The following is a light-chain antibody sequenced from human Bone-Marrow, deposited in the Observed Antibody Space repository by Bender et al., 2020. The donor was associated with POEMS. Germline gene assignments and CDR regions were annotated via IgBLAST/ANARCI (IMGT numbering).Light chain of an antibody. V-gene: IGLV1-44*01. CDR2: GND. Sequence: QSVLTQPPSASGTPGQRVTISCSGSSSNIGGNAVNWWQQLPGTAPKLLIYGNDQRPSGVPDRFFGPKYGTSASPAISGLHSEDEADYFCSAWDGILNGWVFGGGTELTVL. CDR1: SSNIGGNA. CDR3: SAWDGILNGWV. J-gene: IGLJ3*02.